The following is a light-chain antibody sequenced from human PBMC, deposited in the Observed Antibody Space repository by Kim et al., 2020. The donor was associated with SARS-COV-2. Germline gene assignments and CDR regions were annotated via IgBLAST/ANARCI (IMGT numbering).Light chain of an antibody. J-gene: IGKJ4*01. Sequence: EIVLTQSPATLSLSPGERATLSCRASQSVSTSLVWYQQKVGQAPRLLIYDASKRATDIPAKFSGSGSGTDFTLTISSLESEVFAVYYCQQRSDWPLTFGGGTKVDIK. CDR3: QQRSDWPLT. V-gene: IGKV3-11*01. CDR1: QSVSTS. CDR2: DAS.